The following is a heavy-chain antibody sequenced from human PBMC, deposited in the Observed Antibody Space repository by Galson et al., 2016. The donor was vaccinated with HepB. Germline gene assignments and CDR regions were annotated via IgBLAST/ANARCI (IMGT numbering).Heavy chain of an antibody. V-gene: IGHV3-15*01. Sequence: SLRLSCAASGFAFSYARMSWVRQAPGKGLEWVGRIKSKTDGGTTDYAAPMKGRFTISRDDSKNTLYLQMNSLKTEDTAVYYCTARSSPPEYYGMDVWGQGTTVTVSS. CDR3: TARSSPPEYYGMDV. D-gene: IGHD2-2*01. CDR1: GFAFSYAR. CDR2: IKSKTDGGTT. J-gene: IGHJ6*02.